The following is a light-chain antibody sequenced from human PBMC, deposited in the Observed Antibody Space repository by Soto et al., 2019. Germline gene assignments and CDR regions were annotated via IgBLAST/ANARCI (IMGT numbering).Light chain of an antibody. CDR3: QQYGSSGT. CDR2: GAS. Sequence: EIVLTQSPCTLSLSPLERSTLSCRASQSVSNNYLAWYQQKPGQAPRLLIYGASNRATGIPDRFSGSRSGTDFTLTISRLEPEDFAVYYCQQYGSSGTFGQGTKVDIK. V-gene: IGKV3-20*01. CDR1: QSVSNNY. J-gene: IGKJ1*01.